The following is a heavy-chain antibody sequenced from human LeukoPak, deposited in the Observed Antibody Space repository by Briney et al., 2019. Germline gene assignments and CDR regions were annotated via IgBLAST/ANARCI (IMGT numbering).Heavy chain of an antibody. CDR2: IKHDGSEK. V-gene: IGHV3-7*01. CDR1: GFTFSSYA. Sequence: GGSLRLSCAASGFTFSSYALNWVRQAPGKGLEWVASIKHDGSEKYYVDSVRGRFTISRDNTMNSLYLQMSSLRAEDTAVYYCATDRGWRTSGYYLYYFEYWGQGTLVTYSS. J-gene: IGHJ4*02. D-gene: IGHD3-3*01. CDR3: ATDRGWRTSGYYLYYFEY.